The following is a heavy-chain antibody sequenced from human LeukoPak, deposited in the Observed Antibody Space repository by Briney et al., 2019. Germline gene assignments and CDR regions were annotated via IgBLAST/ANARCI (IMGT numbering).Heavy chain of an antibody. V-gene: IGHV1-18*01. J-gene: IGHJ4*02. D-gene: IGHD3-22*01. Sequence: ASVKVSCKASGYTFTSYGISWVRQAPGQGLEWMGWISIYNGNTNYAQKLQGRVTMTTDTFTSTAYMELRSLRSDDTALYYCARDEGYYDSSGYYRFDYWGQGTLVTVSS. CDR1: GYTFTSYG. CDR2: ISIYNGNT. CDR3: ARDEGYYDSSGYYRFDY.